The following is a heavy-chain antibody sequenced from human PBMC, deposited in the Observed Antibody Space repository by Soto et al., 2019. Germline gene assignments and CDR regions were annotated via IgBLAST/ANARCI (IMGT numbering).Heavy chain of an antibody. CDR3: GREVLGPCSSTGCYNWFDP. CDR2: TYYRSKWYN. Sequence: PSQTLSLTCAISGDSVSSNSAAWNWIRQSPSRGLEWLGRTYYRSKWYNDYAVSVKSRITINPDTSKNQFSLQLNSVTPDDTAVYYCGREVLGPCSSTGCYNWFDPWGQGILVTVSS. CDR1: GDSVSSNSAA. D-gene: IGHD2-2*01. V-gene: IGHV6-1*01. J-gene: IGHJ5*02.